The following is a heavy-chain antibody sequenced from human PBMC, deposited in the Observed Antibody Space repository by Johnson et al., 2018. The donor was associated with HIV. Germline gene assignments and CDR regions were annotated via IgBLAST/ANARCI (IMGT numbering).Heavy chain of an antibody. J-gene: IGHJ3*02. D-gene: IGHD1-26*01. CDR2: IYSGGST. V-gene: IGHV3-53*01. CDR3: ARYRGKSGYAFDI. CDR1: RFTVSSNY. Sequence: VQLEESGGGLIHPGGSLRLSCAASRFTVSSNYMSWVRQAPGRGLEWVSVIYSGGSTYYADSVKGRFTNSRDNSKNTVYLQMNSMRAEDTAVYYCARYRGKSGYAFDIWGQGTMVTVSS.